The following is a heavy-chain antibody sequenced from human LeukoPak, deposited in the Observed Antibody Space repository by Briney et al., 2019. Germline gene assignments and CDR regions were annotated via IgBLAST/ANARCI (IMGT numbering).Heavy chain of an antibody. D-gene: IGHD3-10*01. CDR3: ARGVVRGVTSYYYYGTDV. CDR2: ISAYSGNT. Sequence: ASVKVSCKASGYTFTSYGISWVRQAPGQGLEWMGWISAYSGNTNYAQKLQGRVTMTTDTSTSTAYMELRSLRSDDTAVYYCARGVVRGVTSYYYYGTDVWGKGTTVTVSS. CDR1: GYTFTSYG. V-gene: IGHV1-18*04. J-gene: IGHJ6*04.